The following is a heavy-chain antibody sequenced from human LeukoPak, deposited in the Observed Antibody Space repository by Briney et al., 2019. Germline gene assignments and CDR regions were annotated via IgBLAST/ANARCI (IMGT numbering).Heavy chain of an antibody. J-gene: IGHJ4*02. CDR3: ARFYSGWSLDY. Sequence: PSETLSLTCTVSGGSIRSHYWSWIRQPPGKRPEYIGHIFYSGSTNYNPSLKSRSTISIDTSNNQFSLNLRSVTAADTAVYCCARFYSGWSLDYWGQGTLVTVSS. CDR2: IFYSGST. CDR1: GGSIRSHY. D-gene: IGHD6-19*01. V-gene: IGHV4-59*11.